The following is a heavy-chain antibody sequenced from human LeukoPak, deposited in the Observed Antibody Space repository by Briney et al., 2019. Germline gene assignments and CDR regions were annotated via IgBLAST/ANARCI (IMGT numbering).Heavy chain of an antibody. J-gene: IGHJ4*02. CDR3: AKEPIAVAGTLDY. D-gene: IGHD6-19*01. V-gene: IGHV3-74*01. Sequence: GGSLRLSCAASGFTFSSYWMHWVRQAPGKGLVWVSRINSDGSSTSYADSVKGRFTISRDNAKNTLYLQMNSLRAEDTAVYYCAKEPIAVAGTLDYWGQGTLVTVSS. CDR1: GFTFSSYW. CDR2: INSDGSST.